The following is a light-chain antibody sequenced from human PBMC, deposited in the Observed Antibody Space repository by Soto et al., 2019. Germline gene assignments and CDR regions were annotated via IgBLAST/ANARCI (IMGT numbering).Light chain of an antibody. CDR1: QGISNY. J-gene: IGKJ1*01. CDR3: QKNNSAPRT. V-gene: IGKV1-27*01. Sequence: DIQMTQSPSSLSASVGERATITCRASQGISNYLAWYQQKPGKVPKLLIYAASTWQAGVPSRFSGSASGTDFTLTISSLHPEDVASYYCQKNNSAPRTFGQGTKVEIK. CDR2: AAS.